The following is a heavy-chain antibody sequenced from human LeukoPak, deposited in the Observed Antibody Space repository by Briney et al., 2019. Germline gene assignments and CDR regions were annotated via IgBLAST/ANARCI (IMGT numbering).Heavy chain of an antibody. CDR1: SGSFSGYY. J-gene: IGHJ4*02. CDR3: ARHHYYGSGSCYFDY. CDR2: IYYSGST. V-gene: IGHV4-39*07. D-gene: IGHD3-10*01. Sequence: SETLSLTCTVYSGSFSGYYWGWIRQPPGKGLEWIGSIYYSGSTYYNPSLKSRVTISVDKSKTQFSLKLSSVTAADTAVYYCARHHYYGSGSCYFDYWGQGTLVTVSS.